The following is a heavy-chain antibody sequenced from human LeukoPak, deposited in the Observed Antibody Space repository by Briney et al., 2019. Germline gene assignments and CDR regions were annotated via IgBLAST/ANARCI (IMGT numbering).Heavy chain of an antibody. CDR3: ARDGPHYYYDSSGYYRYFDY. J-gene: IGHJ4*02. CDR2: ISAYNGNT. Sequence: ASVTVSCKASGYTFTSYGISWVRQAPGQGLEWMGWISAYNGNTNYAQKLQGRVTMTTDTSTSTAYMELRSLRSDDTAVYYCARDGPHYYYDSSGYYRYFDYWGQGTLVTVSS. V-gene: IGHV1-18*01. CDR1: GYTFTSYG. D-gene: IGHD3-22*01.